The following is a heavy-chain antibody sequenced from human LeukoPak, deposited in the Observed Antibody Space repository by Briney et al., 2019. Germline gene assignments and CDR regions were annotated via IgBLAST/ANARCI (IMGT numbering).Heavy chain of an antibody. Sequence: VASVKVSCKASGGTFSSYAISWVQRAPGQGLEWMGGIIPIFGTANYAQKFQGRVTITADKSTSTAYMELSSLRSEDTAVYYCAIAAAGTGWFDPWGQGTLVTVSS. CDR1: GGTFSSYA. CDR2: IIPIFGTA. CDR3: AIAAAGTGWFDP. J-gene: IGHJ5*02. V-gene: IGHV1-69*06. D-gene: IGHD6-13*01.